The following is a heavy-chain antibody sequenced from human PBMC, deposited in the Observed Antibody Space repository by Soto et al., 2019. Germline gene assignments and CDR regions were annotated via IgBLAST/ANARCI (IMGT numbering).Heavy chain of an antibody. CDR3: ARALNDFWSGYNGGGFWFDP. CDR2: INHSGST. V-gene: IGHV4-34*01. Sequence: SETLSLTCAVYGGSFSGYYWSWIRQPPGKGLEWIGEINHSGSTNYNPSLKSRVTISVDTSKNQFSLKLSSVTAADTAVYYCARALNDFWSGYNGGGFWFDPWGQGTLVTVSS. D-gene: IGHD3-3*01. CDR1: GGSFSGYY. J-gene: IGHJ5*02.